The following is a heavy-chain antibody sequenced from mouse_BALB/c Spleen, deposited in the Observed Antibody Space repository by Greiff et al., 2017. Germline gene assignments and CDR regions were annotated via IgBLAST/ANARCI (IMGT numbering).Heavy chain of an antibody. V-gene: IGHV6-6*02. CDR2: IRLKSNNYAT. D-gene: IGHD2-1*01. J-gene: IGHJ1*01. Sequence: EVKLMESGGGLVQPGGSMKLSCVASGFTFSNYWMNWVRQSPEKGLEWVAEIRLKSNNYATHYAESVKGRFTISRDDSKSSVYLQMNNLRAEDTGIYYCTRVYGNYVRYWYFDVWGAGTTVTVSS. CDR3: TRVYGNYVRYWYFDV. CDR1: GFTFSNYW.